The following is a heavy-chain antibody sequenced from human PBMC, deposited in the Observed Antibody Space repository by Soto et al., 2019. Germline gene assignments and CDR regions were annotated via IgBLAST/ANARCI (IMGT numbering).Heavy chain of an antibody. J-gene: IGHJ6*02. CDR3: ARDRIQFSVDV. D-gene: IGHD5-18*01. Sequence: PSETLSLTCSVSGGSINSGGHYWSWIRQHPGKGLEWIGHIYKTGSTDFNPSLTDRLTISIDTSKNQFSLSLRSVTDADTAVYYCARDRIQFSVDVWGQGTTVTVSS. CDR1: GGSINSGGHY. CDR2: IYKTGST. V-gene: IGHV4-31*03.